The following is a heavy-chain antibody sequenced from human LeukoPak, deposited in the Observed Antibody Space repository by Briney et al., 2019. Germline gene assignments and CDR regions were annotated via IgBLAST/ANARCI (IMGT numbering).Heavy chain of an antibody. J-gene: IGHJ4*02. CDR1: GFTFSSYG. CDR2: ISYDGSNK. V-gene: IGHV3-30*03. Sequence: GGSLRLSCAASGFTFSSYGMHWVRQAPGKGLEWVAVISYDGSNKYYADSVKGRFTISRVNSKNTLHLQMNSLRAEDTAVYYCARDQYSYAHAAHWGQGTLVTVSS. D-gene: IGHD5-18*01. CDR3: ARDQYSYAHAAH.